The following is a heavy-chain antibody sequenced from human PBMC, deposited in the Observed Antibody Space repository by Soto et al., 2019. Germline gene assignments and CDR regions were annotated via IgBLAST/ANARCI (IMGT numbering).Heavy chain of an antibody. CDR1: GGSITSANYY. Sequence: QVQLQESGPGLVKPSQTLSLSCSISGGSITSANYYWTWIRLFPGKGLEWIGYIYSSGTTHYNPSPKSRATISLDTTNNQCPLEVKSATAADTAVYYCARMGLHLGELSRNWFDPWGQGSLVTVSS. V-gene: IGHV4-30-4*01. CDR2: IYSSGTT. J-gene: IGHJ5*02. D-gene: IGHD3-16*02. CDR3: ARMGLHLGELSRNWFDP.